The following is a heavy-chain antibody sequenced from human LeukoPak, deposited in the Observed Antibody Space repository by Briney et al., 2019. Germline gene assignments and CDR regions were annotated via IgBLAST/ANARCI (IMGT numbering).Heavy chain of an antibody. CDR2: IYSGGST. J-gene: IGHJ4*02. D-gene: IGHD2-15*01. CDR3: ARAPLVDHYFDY. V-gene: IGHV3-66*01. CDR1: GFTVSSNY. Sequence: GGSLRLSCAASGFTVSSNYMSWVRQAPGKGLEWVSVIYSGGSTYYADSVKGRFTISRDNSKNTLYLQMNSLRAEDTAVYYCARAPLVDHYFDYWGQGTLVTVSS.